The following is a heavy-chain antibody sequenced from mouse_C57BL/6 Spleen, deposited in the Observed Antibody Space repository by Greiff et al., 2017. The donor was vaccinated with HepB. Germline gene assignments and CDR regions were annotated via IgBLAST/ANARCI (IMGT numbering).Heavy chain of an antibody. D-gene: IGHD2-3*01. Sequence: VQLQQSGAELVKPGASVKLSCTASGFNIKDYYMHWVKQRTEQGLEWIGRIDPEDGETKYATKFQGKATITADTSSNTAYLQLSSLTSEDTAVYYCARTGYSYFDYWGQGTTLTVSS. J-gene: IGHJ2*01. V-gene: IGHV14-2*01. CDR2: IDPEDGET. CDR3: ARTGYSYFDY. CDR1: GFNIKDYY.